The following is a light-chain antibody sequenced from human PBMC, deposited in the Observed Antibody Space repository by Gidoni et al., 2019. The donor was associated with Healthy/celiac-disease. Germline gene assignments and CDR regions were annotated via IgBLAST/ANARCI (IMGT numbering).Light chain of an antibody. J-gene: IGKJ1*01. CDR3: QQYNSYPWT. V-gene: IGKV1-5*03. Sequence: DIQITQSPSTLSASVGDRVTITCRASQSISSWLAWYQQKPGKDPKLLIYKASSLESGVPSRFSGSGSGTEFTLTISSLQPDDFATYYCQQYNSYPWTFGQGTKVEIK. CDR1: QSISSW. CDR2: KAS.